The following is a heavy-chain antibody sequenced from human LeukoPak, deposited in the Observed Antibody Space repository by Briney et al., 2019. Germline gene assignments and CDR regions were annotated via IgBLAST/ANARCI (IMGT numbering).Heavy chain of an antibody. CDR1: GFSFNSYA. J-gene: IGHJ1*01. CDR3: ARRGDGYGGMTARYFQH. V-gene: IGHV3-23*01. CDR2: IIGPGGDT. Sequence: PGGSLRLSCTASGFSFNSYAMNWVRQAPGKGLEWVASIIGPGGDTYHAGSVRGRFTISRDNTKNSLYLRMNSLRAEDTAVYYCARRGDGYGGMTARYFQHWGQGTLVTVSS. D-gene: IGHD4-23*01.